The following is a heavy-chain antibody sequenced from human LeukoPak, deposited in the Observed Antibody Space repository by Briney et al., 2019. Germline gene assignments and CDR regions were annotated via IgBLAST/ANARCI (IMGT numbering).Heavy chain of an antibody. CDR2: INPNSGGT. CDR1: GYTFTGYY. CDR3: ARGGSGSYYSHPYYYYYMDV. Sequence: ASVKVSCKASGYTFTGYYMHWVRQAPGQGLEWMGWINPNSGGTNYAQKFQGRVTMTRDTSISTAYMELSRLRSEDTAVYYCARGGSGSYYSHPYYYYYMDVWGKGTTVTVSS. J-gene: IGHJ6*03. V-gene: IGHV1-2*02. D-gene: IGHD3-10*01.